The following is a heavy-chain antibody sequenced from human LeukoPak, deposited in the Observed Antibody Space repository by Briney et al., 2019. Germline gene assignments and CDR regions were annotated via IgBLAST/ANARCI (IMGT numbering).Heavy chain of an antibody. CDR3: AKATKHSSSCYELDY. J-gene: IGHJ4*02. Sequence: PGRSLRLSCAASGFTFDDYAMHWVRHDPGKGLEWVSGIIWNSGSIGYADSVKGLFTISRDNAKNSLYLQMYSLRAEDTALDYCAKATKHSSSCYELDYWGQGTLVTVSS. D-gene: IGHD6-13*01. V-gene: IGHV3-9*01. CDR1: GFTFDDYA. CDR2: IIWNSGSI.